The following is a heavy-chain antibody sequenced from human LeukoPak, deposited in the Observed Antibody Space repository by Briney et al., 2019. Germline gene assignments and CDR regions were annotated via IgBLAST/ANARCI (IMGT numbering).Heavy chain of an antibody. CDR3: ASDERGFDAFDI. V-gene: IGHV4-34*01. J-gene: IGHJ3*02. Sequence: SETLSLTCAVYGGSFSAYYWSWIRQPPGKGLERIGEINHSGSTNYNPSLKSRVTISVGTSKNQFSLKLSSVTAADTAVYYCASDERGFDAFDIWGQGTMVTVSS. CDR1: GGSFSAYY. CDR2: INHSGST. D-gene: IGHD1-1*01.